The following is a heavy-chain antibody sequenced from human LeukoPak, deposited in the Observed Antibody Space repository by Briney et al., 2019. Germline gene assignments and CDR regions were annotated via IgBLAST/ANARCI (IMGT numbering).Heavy chain of an antibody. Sequence: SETLSFTCTVSTGSISSSTYYWRWLRQPPGKRLEWIGSIYYSGNTYYNPSLNSRVTITVATSKYQFSLKLTSVAAATSSLDYCARPSVGANRGLDYWGQGTLVIVSA. CDR2: IYYSGNT. CDR3: ARPSVGANRGLDY. CDR1: TGSISSSTYY. J-gene: IGHJ4*02. D-gene: IGHD1-26*01. V-gene: IGHV4-39*01.